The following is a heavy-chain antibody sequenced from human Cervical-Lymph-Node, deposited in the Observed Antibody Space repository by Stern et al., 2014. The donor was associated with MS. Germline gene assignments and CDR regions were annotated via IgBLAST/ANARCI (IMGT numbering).Heavy chain of an antibody. CDR2: VYYSGIT. D-gene: IGHD4-11*01. CDR3: ARGVTAVTNYVPNWCFDL. Sequence: QVQLQESGPGLVKPSETLSLTCTVSGGSITNRDYWGWIRQSPGKGLEWIGSVYYSGITYYRPSLKSRATQYIDTSRNQFLLRMTSVPATDTAVYFCARGVTAVTNYVPNWCFDLWGRGTLVTVSS. J-gene: IGHJ2*01. CDR1: GGSITNRDY. V-gene: IGHV4-39*02.